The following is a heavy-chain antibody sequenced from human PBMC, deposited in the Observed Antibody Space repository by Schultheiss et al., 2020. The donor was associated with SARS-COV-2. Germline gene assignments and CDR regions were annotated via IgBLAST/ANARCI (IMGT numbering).Heavy chain of an antibody. CDR1: GGSISSGDYY. Sequence: SETLSLTCTVSGGSISSGDYYWSWIRQPPGKGLEWIGYIYYSGSTNYNPSLKSRVTMSVDTSKNQFSLRLTSVTAADTAVYYCASRVVVAAGLIDNWGQGSRVTVSS. CDR3: ASRVVVAAGLIDN. CDR2: IYYSGST. J-gene: IGHJ4*02. V-gene: IGHV4-30-4*01. D-gene: IGHD2-15*01.